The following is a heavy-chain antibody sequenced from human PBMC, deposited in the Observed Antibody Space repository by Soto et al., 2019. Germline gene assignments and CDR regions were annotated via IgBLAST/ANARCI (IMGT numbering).Heavy chain of an antibody. Sequence: PGESLKISCKGSGYSFTNYWISWVRQMPGKGLEWMGRIDPSDSYIKYSPSFQGHVTISADNSISTAYLQWSSLKASDTAMYYCARHDCSSPRCYNFGMDVWGQGTTVTVSS. CDR1: GYSFTNYW. CDR3: ARHDCSSPRCYNFGMDV. V-gene: IGHV5-10-1*01. CDR2: IDPSDSYI. D-gene: IGHD2-2*02. J-gene: IGHJ6*02.